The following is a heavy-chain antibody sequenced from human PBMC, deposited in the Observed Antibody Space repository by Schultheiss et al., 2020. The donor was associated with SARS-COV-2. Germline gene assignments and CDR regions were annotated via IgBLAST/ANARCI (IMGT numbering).Heavy chain of an antibody. CDR3: AKDEGSGAFDI. D-gene: IGHD3-10*01. CDR1: GFTFSSYS. J-gene: IGHJ3*02. Sequence: GGSLRLSCAASGFTFSSYSMNWVRQAPGKGLEWVSYISSSSSYIYYADSVKGRFTISRDNSKNTLYLQMNSLRAEDTALYYCAKDEGSGAFDIWGQGTMVTVSS. CDR2: ISSSSSYI. V-gene: IGHV3-21*05.